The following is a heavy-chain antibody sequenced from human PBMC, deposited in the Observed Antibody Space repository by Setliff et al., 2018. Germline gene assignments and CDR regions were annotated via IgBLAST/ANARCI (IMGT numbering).Heavy chain of an antibody. V-gene: IGHV3-21*01. Sequence: GESLKISCAASGFTFNSYSMNWVRQAPGKGLEWVSSISSSSTYINYADSVKGRFTISRDNAKNSLYLQMNSLRAEDTAVYYCAGNPLPHGPEGHFDYWGQGTLVTVSS. J-gene: IGHJ4*02. CDR3: AGNPLPHGPEGHFDY. CDR2: ISSSSTYI. CDR1: GFTFNSYS.